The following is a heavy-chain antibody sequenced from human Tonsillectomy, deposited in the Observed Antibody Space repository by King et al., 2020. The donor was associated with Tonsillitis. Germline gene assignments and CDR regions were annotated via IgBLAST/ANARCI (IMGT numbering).Heavy chain of an antibody. J-gene: IGHJ4*02. CDR1: GFTFSSYG. Sequence: VQLVESGGGVVQPGRSLRLSCAASGFTFSSYGMHWVRQAPGKGLEWVAVISYDGSNKYYADSVKGRFTISRDNSKNTLYLQMNSLRAEDTAVYYCAMRLSRFLENILTGLTDWDEYYFDYWGQGTLVTVSS. V-gene: IGHV3-30*03. CDR2: ISYDGSNK. D-gene: IGHD3-9*01. CDR3: AMRLSRFLENILTGLTDWDEYYFDY.